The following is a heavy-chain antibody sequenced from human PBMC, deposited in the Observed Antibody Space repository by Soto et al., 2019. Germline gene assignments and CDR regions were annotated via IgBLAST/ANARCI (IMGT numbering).Heavy chain of an antibody. CDR1: GYTFTSYG. V-gene: IGHV1-18*04. CDR2: ISTYNGNT. J-gene: IGHJ4*02. Sequence: ASVKVSCKTSGYTFTSYGISWVRQAPGQGLEWMGWISTYNGNTNYAQKFQGRATMTADTSTTTAYMELRSLKSDNTAVYYCARLLFLEWFDDYWGQGTLVTVSS. CDR3: ARLLFLEWFDDY. D-gene: IGHD3-3*01.